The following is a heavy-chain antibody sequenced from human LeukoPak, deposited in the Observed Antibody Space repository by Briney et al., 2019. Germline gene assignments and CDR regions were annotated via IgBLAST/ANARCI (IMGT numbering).Heavy chain of an antibody. V-gene: IGHV1-46*01. Sequence: ASVKVSCKASGYTFTSYYMHWVRQAPGQGLEWMGIINPSGGSTSNAQKFQGRVTMTEDTSTSTAYMGLRSLRSDDTAVYYCARVEEDTAMVTSPDYWGQGTLVTVSS. CDR2: INPSGGST. CDR1: GYTFTSYY. J-gene: IGHJ4*02. CDR3: ARVEEDTAMVTSPDY. D-gene: IGHD5-18*01.